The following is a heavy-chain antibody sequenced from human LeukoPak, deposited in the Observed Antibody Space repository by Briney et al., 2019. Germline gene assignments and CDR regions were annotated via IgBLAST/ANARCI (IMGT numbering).Heavy chain of an antibody. Sequence: ASVKVSCKPSGYTFTTYGINWVRQAPGHGLAWVGWISTYDGNTYYAQMLQGRVTMTRDTSTSTAYMELRSLRSDDTAIYYCARDLPTYYYDSSGYPGYFDLWGRGTLVTVSS. V-gene: IGHV1-18*01. J-gene: IGHJ2*01. CDR2: ISTYDGNT. CDR3: ARDLPTYYYDSSGYPGYFDL. D-gene: IGHD3-22*01. CDR1: GYTFTTYG.